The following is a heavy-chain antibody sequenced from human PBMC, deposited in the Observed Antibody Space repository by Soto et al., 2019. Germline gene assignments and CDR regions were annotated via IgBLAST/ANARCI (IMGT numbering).Heavy chain of an antibody. J-gene: IGHJ3*02. V-gene: IGHV3-23*01. Sequence: EVQLLESGGGLVQPGGSLRLSCAASGFTFSSYAMSWVRQAPGKGLEWVSAISGSGGSTYYADSVKGRFTISRDNSKNALYLQMNSLRAVDTAVYYCAKRIRYSSHPNAFYIWGQGTMVTVSS. CDR1: GFTFSSYA. CDR3: AKRIRYSSHPNAFYI. CDR2: ISGSGGST. D-gene: IGHD6-13*01.